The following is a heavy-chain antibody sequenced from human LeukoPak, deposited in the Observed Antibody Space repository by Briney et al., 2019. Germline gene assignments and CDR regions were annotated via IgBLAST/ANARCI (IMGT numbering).Heavy chain of an antibody. V-gene: IGHV3-21*01. J-gene: IGHJ3*02. CDR1: GFTFSSYS. CDR2: ISSSSSYI. Sequence: GGSLRLSRAASGFTFSSYSMNWVRQAPGKGLEWVSSISSSSSYIYYADSVKGRFTISRDNAKNSLYLQMNSLRAEDTAVYYCAREGPRSGAFDIWGQGTMVTVSS. D-gene: IGHD3-10*01. CDR3: AREGPRSGAFDI.